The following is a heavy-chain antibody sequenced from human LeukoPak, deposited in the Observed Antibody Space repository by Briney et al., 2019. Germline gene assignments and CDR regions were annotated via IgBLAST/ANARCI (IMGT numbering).Heavy chain of an antibody. CDR1: GGSISSYY. CDR2: IYTSGST. J-gene: IGHJ5*02. V-gene: IGHV4-4*09. CDR3: ARQKVPAAMSGFDP. Sequence: PSETLSLTCTVSGGSISSYYWSWIRQPPGKGLEWIGYIYTSGSTNYNPSLKSRVTISVDTSKNQFSLKLSSVTAADTAVYYCARQKVPAAMSGFDPWGQGTLVTVSS. D-gene: IGHD2-2*01.